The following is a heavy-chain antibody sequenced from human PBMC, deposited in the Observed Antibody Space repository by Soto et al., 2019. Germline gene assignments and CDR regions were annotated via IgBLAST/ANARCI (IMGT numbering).Heavy chain of an antibody. J-gene: IGHJ3*02. CDR2: IYSGGST. D-gene: IGHD3-10*01. Sequence: GGSLRLSCAASGFSVSSNYMSWVRQAPGKGLEWVSVIYSGGSTDYADSVKGRFTISRDNSKNTLHVQMNSLRAEDTAVYYCARVRDYYGTYAFDIWGQGTMVTVSS. CDR1: GFSVSSNY. V-gene: IGHV3-53*01. CDR3: ARVRDYYGTYAFDI.